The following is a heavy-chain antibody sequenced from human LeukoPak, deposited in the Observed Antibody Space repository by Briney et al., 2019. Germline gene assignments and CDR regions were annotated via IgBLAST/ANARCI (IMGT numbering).Heavy chain of an antibody. D-gene: IGHD1-14*01. V-gene: IGHV3-21*01. CDR1: GFTFSTYS. CDR2: IGGSGRSI. J-gene: IGHJ4*02. Sequence: GGSLRLSCAASGFTFSTYSMNWVRQAPGKGLEWVSSIGGSGRSIYYADSLRGRFTISRDNAKNSLYLQMNSLRVEDTAVYYCAREESEGFDYWGQGTLVTVSS. CDR3: AREESEGFDY.